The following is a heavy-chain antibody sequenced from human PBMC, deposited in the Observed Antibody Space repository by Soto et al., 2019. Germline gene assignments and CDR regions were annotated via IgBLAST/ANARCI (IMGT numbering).Heavy chain of an antibody. D-gene: IGHD5-12*01. CDR1: GHTFNGYY. J-gene: IGHJ6*02. Sequence: SVEVSRKAYGHTFNGYYMHWVRQPPAKGLEWMGWINPNSGGTSYAQKFQGRVTMTRDTPISKAYMELSRLRSYYTAVYYCASVIGRRDGYNQLYYYVMDVWGQGTKVTVSS. CDR2: INPNSGGT. V-gene: IGHV1-2*02. CDR3: ASVIGRRDGYNQLYYYVMDV.